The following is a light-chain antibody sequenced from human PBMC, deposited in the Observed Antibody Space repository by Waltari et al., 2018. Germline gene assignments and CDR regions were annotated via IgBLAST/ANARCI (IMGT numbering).Light chain of an antibody. Sequence: SSELTQDPAVSVALGQTVRITCQGDSLRTYYVSWFQQKAGQAPTLVIYGKNNRPSGIPERFSGSNSGDTATLTISRVEAGDEADYYCQLWDANNEPGLFGTGTEVTV. J-gene: IGLJ1*01. CDR1: SLRTYY. CDR2: GKN. CDR3: QLWDANNEPGL. V-gene: IGLV3-19*01.